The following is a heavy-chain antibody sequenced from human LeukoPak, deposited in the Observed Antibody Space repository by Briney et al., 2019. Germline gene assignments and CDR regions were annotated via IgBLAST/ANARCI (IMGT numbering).Heavy chain of an antibody. D-gene: IGHD3-22*01. J-gene: IGHJ5*02. Sequence: PSETLSLTCTVSGGSISSGSYYWSWIRQPAGKGLEWIGRIYSSGSTNYNPSLKSRVTISVDTSKNQFSLKLSSVTAADTAVYYCARSVYYDSSGYYFPARWFDPRGQGTLVSVTS. CDR2: IYSSGST. V-gene: IGHV4-61*02. CDR1: GGSISSGSYY. CDR3: ARSVYYDSSGYYFPARWFDP.